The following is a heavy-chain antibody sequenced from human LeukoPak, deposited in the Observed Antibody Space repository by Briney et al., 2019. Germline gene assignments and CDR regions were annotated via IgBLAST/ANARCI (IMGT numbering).Heavy chain of an antibody. CDR3: VRTHKIEGCSTSGDSCYSMYRHFDL. Sequence: GGSLRLSCAASGFTFDDYAMHWVRQAPGKGLEWVSGISWNSGSIGYADSVKGRFTISRDNAENSLFLQMNSLRVEDTAVYYCVRTHKIEGCSTSGDSCYSMYRHFDLWGRGSLVTVSS. D-gene: IGHD2-15*01. CDR2: ISWNSGSI. CDR1: GFTFDDYA. J-gene: IGHJ2*01. V-gene: IGHV3-9*01.